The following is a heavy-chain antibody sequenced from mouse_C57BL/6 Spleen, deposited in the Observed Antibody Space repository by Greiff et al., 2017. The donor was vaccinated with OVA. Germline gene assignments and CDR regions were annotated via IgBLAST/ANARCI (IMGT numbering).Heavy chain of an antibody. CDR2: ISDGGRYT. CDR1: GFTFSSYA. CDR3: ARRGVVAPYAMDY. J-gene: IGHJ4*01. D-gene: IGHD1-1*01. Sequence: EVKVVESGGGLVKPGGSLKLSCAASGFTFSSYAMSWVRQTPEKRLEWVATISDGGRYTYYPDNVKGRFTISRDNAKNNLYLQVSHLKSEDTAMYYCARRGVVAPYAMDYWGQGTSVTVSS. V-gene: IGHV5-4*03.